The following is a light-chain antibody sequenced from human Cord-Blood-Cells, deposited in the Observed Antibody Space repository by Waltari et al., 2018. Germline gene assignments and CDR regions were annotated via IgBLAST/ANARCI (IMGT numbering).Light chain of an antibody. J-gene: IGLJ2*01. CDR2: EVS. V-gene: IGLV2-8*01. Sequence: QSALTQPPSASGSTRQSVTISCTGTSSDVGGYNYVFWYQQHPRQAPKLRIYEVSKRPSGVPDRFSGSKSGNTASLTVSGLQAEDEADYYCSSYAGSNNWVFGGGTKLTVL. CDR1: SSDVGGYNY. CDR3: SSYAGSNNWV.